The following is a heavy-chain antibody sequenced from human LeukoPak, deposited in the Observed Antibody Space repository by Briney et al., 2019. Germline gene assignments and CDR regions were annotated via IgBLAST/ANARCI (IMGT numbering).Heavy chain of an antibody. CDR2: IWYDGSNK. J-gene: IGHJ6*02. CDR1: GFTFSSYG. CDR3: ARVYYGDYEDYGMDV. Sequence: GGSLRLSCAASGFTFSSYGMHWVRQAPGKGLEWVAVIWYDGSNKYYADSVKGRFTISRDNSKNTLYLQMNSLRAEDTAVYYCARVYYGDYEDYGMDVWGQGTTVTVSS. D-gene: IGHD4-17*01. V-gene: IGHV3-33*01.